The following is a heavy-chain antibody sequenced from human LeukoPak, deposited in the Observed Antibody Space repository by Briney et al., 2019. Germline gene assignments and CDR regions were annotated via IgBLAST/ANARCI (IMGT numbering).Heavy chain of an antibody. CDR2: INAGNGNT. V-gene: IGHV1-3*03. CDR1: GYTFTSYA. D-gene: IGHD5-18*01. Sequence: GASVKVSCKASGYTFTSYAMHWVRQAPGQRLEWMGWINAGNGNTKYSQEFQGRVTITRDTSASTAYMELSSLRSEDTAVYYCARGLARTSMVTRGGVRFDYWGQGTLVTVSS. CDR3: ARGLARTSMVTRGGVRFDY. J-gene: IGHJ4*02.